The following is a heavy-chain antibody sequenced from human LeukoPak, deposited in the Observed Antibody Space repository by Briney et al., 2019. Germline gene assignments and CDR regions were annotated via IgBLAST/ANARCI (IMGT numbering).Heavy chain of an antibody. D-gene: IGHD2-2*01. CDR2: ISYDGSNR. CDR1: GFTLSSYA. Sequence: GGSLRLSCAASGFTLSSYAMHGVRQAPAKGLEWVAVISYDGSNRYYADSVKGRFTISRDNSKNTLYLQMNGLRAEDTAVYYCAREKGSSSCLDYWGQGTLVTVSS. J-gene: IGHJ4*02. CDR3: AREKGSSSCLDY. V-gene: IGHV3-30-3*01.